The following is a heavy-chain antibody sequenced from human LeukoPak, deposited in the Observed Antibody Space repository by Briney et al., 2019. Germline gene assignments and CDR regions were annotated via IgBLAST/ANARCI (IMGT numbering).Heavy chain of an antibody. V-gene: IGHV3-74*01. CDR1: GNYW. D-gene: IGHD6-6*01. CDR3: ASLSLGHY. J-gene: IGHJ4*02. CDR2: INSDGSWT. Sequence: GGSLRLSCAASGNYWMHWVRQAPGKGLVWVSHINSDGSWTSYADSVKGRFTISKDNAKNTVYLQMNNLRAEDTAVYYCASLSLGHYWGQGTLVTVSS.